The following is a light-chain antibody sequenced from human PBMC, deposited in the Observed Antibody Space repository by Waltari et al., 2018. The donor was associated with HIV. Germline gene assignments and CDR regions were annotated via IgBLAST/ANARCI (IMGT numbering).Light chain of an antibody. CDR1: QNILDISNNKNY. CDR2: WAS. CDR3: QQHFSTPWT. V-gene: IGKV4-1*01. J-gene: IGKJ1*01. Sequence: DIVMTQSPDSLAVSVGERATINCMSRQNILDISNNKNYLTWYQQKPGQSPKLLIYWASTRESGVPDRFRGSGSGTDFTLTISSLQAEDVAVYYCQQHFSTPWTFGQGTKVGIK.